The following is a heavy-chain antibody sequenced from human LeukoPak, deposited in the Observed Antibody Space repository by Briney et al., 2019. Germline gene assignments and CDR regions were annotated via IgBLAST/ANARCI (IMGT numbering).Heavy chain of an antibody. CDR3: ARVQGGGYRTADY. CDR2: ILENGSNQ. CDR1: GFTFSNYI. D-gene: IGHD6-19*01. V-gene: IGHV3-30*04. J-gene: IGHJ4*02. Sequence: GGSLRLSCAASGFTFSNYIMHWVRQAPGKGLDWVAVILENGSNQYYADSVKGRFTISRDNSKNTLFLQLNSLRGEDTAMYYCARVQGGGYRTADYWGQGTLVTVSS.